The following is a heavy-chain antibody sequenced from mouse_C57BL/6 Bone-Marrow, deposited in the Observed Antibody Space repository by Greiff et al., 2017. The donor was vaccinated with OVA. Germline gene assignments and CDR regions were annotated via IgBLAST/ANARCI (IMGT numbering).Heavy chain of an antibody. CDR2: IHPNSGST. Sequence: QVQLQQPGAELVKPGASVTLSCKASGYTFTSYWMHWVKQRPGQGLEWIGMIHPNSGSTNYNEKFNSKATLTVDKSSSTAYMQRSSLTSEDSAVYYCARSGTGIWYFEVWGTGTTVTVSS. J-gene: IGHJ1*03. CDR1: GYTFTSYW. CDR3: ARSGTGIWYFEV. D-gene: IGHD4-1*01. V-gene: IGHV1-64*01.